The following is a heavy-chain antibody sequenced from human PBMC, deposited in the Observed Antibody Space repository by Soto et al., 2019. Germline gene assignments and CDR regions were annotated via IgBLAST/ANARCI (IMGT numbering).Heavy chain of an antibody. V-gene: IGHV1-69*06. J-gene: IGHJ6*02. CDR2: ILPMFGTT. D-gene: IGHD3-3*01. CDR1: GDTFRTYG. CDR3: AREGPRCAYSSPGYFDMDV. Sequence: SVKVSCKASGDTFRTYGIIRVRQAPGQGLEWMGGILPMFGTTNYAQKFQGRVSITADTSTSTAYMELSSLKSEDTAVYYCAREGPRCAYSSPGYFDMDVWGQGTTVTVSS.